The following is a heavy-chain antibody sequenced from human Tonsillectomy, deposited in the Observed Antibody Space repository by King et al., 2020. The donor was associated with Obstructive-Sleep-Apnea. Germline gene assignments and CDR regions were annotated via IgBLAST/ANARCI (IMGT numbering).Heavy chain of an antibody. J-gene: IGHJ4*02. D-gene: IGHD5-18*01. CDR3: ARRNVGDSYGTYYFDT. V-gene: IGHV5-51*01. CDR2: IYSDDPDT. Sequence: QLVQSGAEAKKPGESLKISCQGSGYSFTKYWIAWVRQVPGKGLEWMGIIYSDDPDTRYKPSFQDQVTIPVDKSINTAYLQWSTLKASDTAVYFCARRNVGDSYGTYYFDTWGQGTLVTVSS. CDR1: GYSFTKYW.